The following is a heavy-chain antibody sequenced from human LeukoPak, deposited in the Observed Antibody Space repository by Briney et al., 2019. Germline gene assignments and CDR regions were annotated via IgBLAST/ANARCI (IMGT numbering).Heavy chain of an antibody. CDR2: INGGGNTT. J-gene: IGHJ6*03. D-gene: IGHD6-19*01. CDR1: GFAFSSFA. Sequence: PGGSLRLSCAASGFAFSSFAMGWVRQSPGKGLEWLSTINGGGNTTFYSDSVKGRFTISRDNPKNTLYLHMDSLRPDDTATYYCTKELHVAVAVADYYYFYMDVWGRGTAVTVSS. V-gene: IGHV3-23*01. CDR3: TKELHVAVAVADYYYFYMDV.